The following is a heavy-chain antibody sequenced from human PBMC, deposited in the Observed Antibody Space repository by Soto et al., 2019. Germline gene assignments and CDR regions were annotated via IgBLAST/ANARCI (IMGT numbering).Heavy chain of an antibody. D-gene: IGHD1-26*01. CDR1: GFTFSDHY. CDR2: TRNKANSYTT. V-gene: IGHV3-72*01. J-gene: IGHJ4*02. CDR3: ARIDVGGY. Sequence: EVQLVESGGGLVQPGGSLRLSCAASGFTFSDHYMDWVRQAPGKGLEWVGRTRNKANSYTTEYAASVKGRFTISRDDSKNSLYLQMNSLKTEDTAVYYCARIDVGGYWGQGTLVTVSS.